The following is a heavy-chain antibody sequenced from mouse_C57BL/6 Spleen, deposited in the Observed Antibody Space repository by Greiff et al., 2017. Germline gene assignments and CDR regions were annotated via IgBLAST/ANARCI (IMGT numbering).Heavy chain of an antibody. CDR2: IYPGDGDT. V-gene: IGHV1-80*01. CDR1: GYAFSSYW. J-gene: IGHJ2*01. CDR3: ARGVYYGNYGDY. D-gene: IGHD2-1*01. Sequence: VQLQQSGAELVKPGASVQISCKASGYAFSSYWMNWVKQRPGKGLEWIGQIYPGDGDTNYNGKFKGKATLTADKSSSTAYMQLSSLTSEDSAVYFCARGVYYGNYGDYWGQGTTLTVSS.